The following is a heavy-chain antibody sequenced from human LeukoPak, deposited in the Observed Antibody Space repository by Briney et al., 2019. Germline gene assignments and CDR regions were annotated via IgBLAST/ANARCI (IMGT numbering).Heavy chain of an antibody. J-gene: IGHJ4*02. CDR1: GYSFTTYW. V-gene: IGHV5-51*01. Sequence: GVCLKISCTASGYSFTTYWIGWVREMGGNRLEWMGTIDPSDSETRYTPSFQGQVTISADKSLSTAYLQWNSLKASDTAMYYCARQTAMGRSGDYWGQGTLVIVSS. D-gene: IGHD5-18*01. CDR2: IDPSDSET. CDR3: ARQTAMGRSGDY.